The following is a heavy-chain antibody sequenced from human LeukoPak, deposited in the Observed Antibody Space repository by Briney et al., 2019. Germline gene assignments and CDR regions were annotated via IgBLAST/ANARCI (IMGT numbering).Heavy chain of an antibody. CDR2: ISGSGGST. CDR1: GFTFSSYA. J-gene: IGHJ4*02. D-gene: IGHD3-9*01. Sequence: GGSLRLSCAASGFTFSSYAMSWVRQAPGKGLEWVSAISGSGGSTYYADSVKGRFTISRDNSKNTLYLQMNSLRAEDTAVYYCAREYYNILTGYYGFDYWGQGTLVTVSS. V-gene: IGHV3-23*01. CDR3: AREYYNILTGYYGFDY.